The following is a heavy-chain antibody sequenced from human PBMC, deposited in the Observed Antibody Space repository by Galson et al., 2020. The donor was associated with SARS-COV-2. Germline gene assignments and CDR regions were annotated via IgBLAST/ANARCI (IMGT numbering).Heavy chain of an antibody. Sequence: ASVKVSCKASGYTFTSYDINWVRQATGQGLEWMGWMNPNSGNIGYAQNFQGRVTMTRNTSISTAYMELSSLRSEDTAMYYCTRDHDFWRGYYGGHVFDIWGQGTMVTVSS. CDR3: TRDHDFWRGYYGGHVFDI. CDR1: GYTFTSYD. D-gene: IGHD3-3*01. CDR2: MNPNSGNI. J-gene: IGHJ3*02. V-gene: IGHV1-8*01.